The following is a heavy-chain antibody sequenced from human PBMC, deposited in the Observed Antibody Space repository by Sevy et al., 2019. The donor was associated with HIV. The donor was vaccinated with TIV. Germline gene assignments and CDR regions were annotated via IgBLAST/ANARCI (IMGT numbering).Heavy chain of an antibody. CDR2: INPNSGGT. D-gene: IGHD6-13*01. J-gene: IGHJ4*02. V-gene: IGHV1-2*02. CDR1: GYTFTGYY. CDR3: ARDPALAAAGTIEGYYFDY. Sequence: ASVKVSCKASGYTFTGYYMHWVRQAPGQGLEWMGWINPNSGGTNYAQMFQGRVTMTRDTSISTAYMELSRLRSDDTAVYYCARDPALAAAGTIEGYYFDYWGQGTLVTVSS.